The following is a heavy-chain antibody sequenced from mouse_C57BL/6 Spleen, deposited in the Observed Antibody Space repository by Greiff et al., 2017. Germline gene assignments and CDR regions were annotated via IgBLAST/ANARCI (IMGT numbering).Heavy chain of an antibody. CDR2: IWGGGNT. V-gene: IGHV2-9*01. Sequence: VKLVESGPGLVAPSQSLSITCTVSGSSLPSYGVDWVRQPPGKGLEWLGVIWGGGNTNYNSALMSRLSICKDNSKSQVFLKMNSLQTDDTAMYYCAKWSRDYAMDYWGQGTSVPVSS. CDR1: GSSLPSYG. J-gene: IGHJ4*01. CDR3: AKWSRDYAMDY.